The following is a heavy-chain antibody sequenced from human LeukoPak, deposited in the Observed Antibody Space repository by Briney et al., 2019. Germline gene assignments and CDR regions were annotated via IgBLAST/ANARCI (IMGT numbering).Heavy chain of an antibody. J-gene: IGHJ5*02. D-gene: IGHD2/OR15-2a*01. Sequence: GGSLRLSCAASGFTFSSYAMSWVRQAPGKGLEWVSAISGSGGSTYYADSVKGRFTISRDNSKNTLYLQMNSLRAEDTAVYYCARDNGFSNWFDPWGQGTLVTVSS. CDR2: ISGSGGST. CDR3: ARDNGFSNWFDP. CDR1: GFTFSSYA. V-gene: IGHV3-23*01.